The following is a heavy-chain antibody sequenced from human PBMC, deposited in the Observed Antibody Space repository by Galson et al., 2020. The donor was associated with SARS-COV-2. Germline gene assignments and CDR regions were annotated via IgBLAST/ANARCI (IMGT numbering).Heavy chain of an antibody. V-gene: IGHV3-23*01. J-gene: IGHJ4*02. CDR2: ISPSGGRP. CDR3: AKAAVAGVFDS. D-gene: IGHD6-19*01. Sequence: GGSLRLSCAASGFRFGSNPVAWVRQAPGRGLEWVSSISPSGGRPDYSDSVKGRFTISRDNSKNTLSLQMNSLRPEDTAVYYCAKAAVAGVFDSWGQGTLVTVSS. CDR1: GFRFGSNP.